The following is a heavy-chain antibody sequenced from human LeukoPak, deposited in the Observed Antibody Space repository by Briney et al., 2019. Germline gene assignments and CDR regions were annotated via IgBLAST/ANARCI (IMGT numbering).Heavy chain of an antibody. CDR1: GFTFSSYR. V-gene: IGHV3-7*01. CDR3: AREGGSYYFDY. D-gene: IGHD1-26*01. Sequence: PGGSLRLSCAASGFTFSSYRMSWVRQAPGKGLEGVANIKPGGSEKYYVDSVKGRFTISRDNAKNSLYLQMNSLRAEDTAVYYCAREGGSYYFDYWGQGTLVTVSS. J-gene: IGHJ4*02. CDR2: IKPGGSEK.